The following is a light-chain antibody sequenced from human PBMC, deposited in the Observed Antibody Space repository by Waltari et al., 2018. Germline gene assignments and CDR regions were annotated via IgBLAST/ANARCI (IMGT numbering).Light chain of an antibody. CDR3: CSYAGLGIYV. J-gene: IGLJ1*01. Sequence: QSGLTQPASVSGSPGQSITMSCTGTSSDVGHYLVSWYQQYPGKAPKLMVYEVTRRSSGVSDRFSGSKSGNTASLTIYGLQSEDEADYYCCSYAGLGIYVFGTGTKVTVL. CDR2: EVT. CDR1: SSDVGHYL. V-gene: IGLV2-23*02.